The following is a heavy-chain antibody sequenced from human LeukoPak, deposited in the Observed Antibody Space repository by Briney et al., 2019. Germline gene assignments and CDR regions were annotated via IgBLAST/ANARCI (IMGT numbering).Heavy chain of an antibody. CDR3: ARDCSSSTCYLDH. CDR2: INHSGST. D-gene: IGHD2-2*01. J-gene: IGHJ4*02. Sequence: GTLRLSCAASGFTFSNYAMHWVRQAPGKGLEWIGEINHSGSTNYNPSLKSRFTISVDTSKKQFSLKLTSVTAADTAVYYCARDCSSSTCYLDHWGQGTLVTVSS. CDR1: GFTFSNYA. V-gene: IGHV4-34*01.